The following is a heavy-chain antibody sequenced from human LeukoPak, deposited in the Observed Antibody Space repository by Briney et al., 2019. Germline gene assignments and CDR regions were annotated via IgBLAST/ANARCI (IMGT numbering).Heavy chain of an antibody. J-gene: IGHJ4*02. D-gene: IGHD6-13*01. CDR1: GGSFSGYY. Sequence: SETLSLTCAVYGGSFSGYYWSWIRQPPGKGLEWIGEINRSGSTNYNPSLKSRVTISVDTSKNQFSLKLSSVTAADTAVYYCARAGSSSWYWVLSFGSDYWGQGTLVTVSS. CDR3: ARAGSSSWYWVLSFGSDY. V-gene: IGHV4-34*01. CDR2: INRSGST.